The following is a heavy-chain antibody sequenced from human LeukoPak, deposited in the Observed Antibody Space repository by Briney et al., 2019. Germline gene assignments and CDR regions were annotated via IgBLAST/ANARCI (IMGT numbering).Heavy chain of an antibody. Sequence: ASVKVSCKASGGTFSSYAISWVRQAPGQGLEWMGGIIPIFGTANYAQKFQGRVTITADESTSTAYMELGSLRSEDTAVYYCARAAGSGSYYNFYWFDPWGQGTLVTVSS. D-gene: IGHD3-10*01. V-gene: IGHV1-69*01. J-gene: IGHJ5*02. CDR3: ARAAGSGSYYNFYWFDP. CDR2: IIPIFGTA. CDR1: GGTFSSYA.